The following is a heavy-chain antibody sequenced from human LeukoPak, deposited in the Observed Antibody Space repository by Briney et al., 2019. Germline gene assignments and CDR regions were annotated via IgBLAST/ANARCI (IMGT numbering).Heavy chain of an antibody. J-gene: IGHJ4*02. CDR2: ITPIFGTA. Sequence: ASVKVSCKASGDTFSRFTISWVRQAPGQGFEWMGGITPIFGTANFAQKFQGRVSITADESTSTAFMELSSLRSEDTAVYYCAREWGLESSGYYYAYWGQGTLVTVSS. V-gene: IGHV1-69*13. CDR1: GDTFSRFT. CDR3: AREWGLESSGYYYAY. D-gene: IGHD3-22*01.